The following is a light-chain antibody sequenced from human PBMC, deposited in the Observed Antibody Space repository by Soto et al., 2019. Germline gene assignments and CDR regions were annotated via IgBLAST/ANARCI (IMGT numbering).Light chain of an antibody. J-gene: IGKJ2*01. CDR2: GAS. Sequence: EIVLTQSPGTLSLSPGERATLSCRASQSVSSSYLAWYQQKPGQAPRLLISGASSRATGIPDRFSGSGSGTDFTLTISRLEPEDFAVYYCQQYGSTPYTLGQGTKLEIK. CDR3: QQYGSTPYT. V-gene: IGKV3-20*01. CDR1: QSVSSSY.